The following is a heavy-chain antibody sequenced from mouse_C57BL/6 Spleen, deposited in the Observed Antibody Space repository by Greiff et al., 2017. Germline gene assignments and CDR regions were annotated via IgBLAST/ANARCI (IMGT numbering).Heavy chain of an antibody. CDR1: GFTFSSYT. CDR2: ISGGGGNT. CDR3: ARGVLFDY. J-gene: IGHJ2*01. V-gene: IGHV5-9*01. D-gene: IGHD2-14*01. Sequence: DVMLVESGGGLVKPGGSLKLSCAASGFTFSSYTMSWVRQTPEKRLEWVATISGGGGNTYYPDSVKGRFTISRDNAKNTLYLQMSSLRSEDTALYYCARGVLFDYWGQGTTLTVSS.